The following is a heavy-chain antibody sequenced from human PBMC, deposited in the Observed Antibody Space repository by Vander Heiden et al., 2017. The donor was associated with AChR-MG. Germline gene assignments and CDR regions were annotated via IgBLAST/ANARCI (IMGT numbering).Heavy chain of an antibody. CDR3: AKGHSSGYYSGSAFDI. V-gene: IGHV3-23*01. Sequence: EVQLLESAGGSVQPGGSLRLSCEASGFTFSRYAMSWVRQAPGKGLEWVSAISGSGGSTYYADSVKGRFTISRDNSKNTLYLQMNSLRAEDTAVYYCAKGHSSGYYSGSAFDIWGQGTMVTVSS. J-gene: IGHJ3*02. D-gene: IGHD3-22*01. CDR1: GFTFSRYA. CDR2: ISGSGGST.